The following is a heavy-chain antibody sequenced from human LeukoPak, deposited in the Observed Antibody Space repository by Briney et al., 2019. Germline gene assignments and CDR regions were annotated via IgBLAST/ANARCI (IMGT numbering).Heavy chain of an antibody. D-gene: IGHD2-2*03. J-gene: IGHJ4*02. CDR3: ARGLDIVVVPAAALYFDY. Sequence: SETLSLTCAVYGGSFSGYYWSWIRQPPGKGLEWIGEINHSGSTNYNPSLKSRVTISVDTSENQLSLKLSSVTAADTAVYYCARGLDIVVVPAAALYFDYWGQGTLVTVSS. V-gene: IGHV4-34*01. CDR1: GGSFSGYY. CDR2: INHSGST.